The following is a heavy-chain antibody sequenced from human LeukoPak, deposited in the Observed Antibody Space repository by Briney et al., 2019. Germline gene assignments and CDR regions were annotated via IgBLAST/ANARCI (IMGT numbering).Heavy chain of an antibody. CDR1: GGSISSYY. J-gene: IGHJ4*02. CDR3: ARGTYYYGSGSYYTE. D-gene: IGHD3-10*01. Sequence: PSETLSLTCTVSGGSISSYYWSWIRQPPGKGLEWIGYIYYSGSTNYNPSLKSRVTISVDTSKNQFSLKLSSVTAADAAVYYCARGTYYYGSGSYYTEWSQGTLVTVSS. CDR2: IYYSGST. V-gene: IGHV4-59*08.